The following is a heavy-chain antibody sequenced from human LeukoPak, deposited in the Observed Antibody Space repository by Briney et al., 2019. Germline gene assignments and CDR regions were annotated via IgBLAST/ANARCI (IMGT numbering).Heavy chain of an antibody. V-gene: IGHV3-9*01. CDR3: AKASDSSGYYYYFDY. CDR2: ISWNSGSI. Sequence: GRSLRLSCAASGFTFDDYAMHWVRQAPGKGLEWVSGISWNSGSIGYADSVKGRFTISRDNAKNSLYLQMNSLRAEDTALYYCAKASDSSGYYYYFDYWGQGTLVTVSS. CDR1: GFTFDDYA. J-gene: IGHJ4*02. D-gene: IGHD3-22*01.